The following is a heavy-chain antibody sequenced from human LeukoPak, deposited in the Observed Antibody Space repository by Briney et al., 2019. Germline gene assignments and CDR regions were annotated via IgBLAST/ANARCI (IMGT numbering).Heavy chain of an antibody. CDR3: AKTLINSWQIDY. Sequence: GGSLRLSCAASGFTFSSYAMSWVRQAPGKGLEWVSGISGGGRNTYYADSVKGRFTISRDNSKNTPYLQMNGLRAEDTAIYYCAKTLINSWQIDYWGQGTLVTVSS. CDR1: GFTFSSYA. J-gene: IGHJ4*02. CDR2: ISGGGRNT. V-gene: IGHV3-23*01. D-gene: IGHD2-15*01.